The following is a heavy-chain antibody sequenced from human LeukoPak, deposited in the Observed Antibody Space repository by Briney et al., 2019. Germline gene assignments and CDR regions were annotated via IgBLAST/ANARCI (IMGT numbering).Heavy chain of an antibody. Sequence: PGGSLRLSCTASGFTFSTYAMMWLRQTPRKGLEWVSVISAGGRSTNYADSVKGRFTISRDNSKNTLYLQMNSLRAEDTAVYYCAKDGQTSYYDFWSGKGYWGQGTLVTVSS. V-gene: IGHV3-23*01. CDR1: GFTFSTYA. CDR2: ISAGGRST. J-gene: IGHJ4*02. CDR3: AKDGQTSYYDFWSGKGY. D-gene: IGHD3-3*01.